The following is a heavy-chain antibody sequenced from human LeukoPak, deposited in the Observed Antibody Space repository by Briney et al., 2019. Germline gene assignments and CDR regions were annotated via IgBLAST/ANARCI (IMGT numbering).Heavy chain of an antibody. D-gene: IGHD2-15*01. CDR2: ISSSSSYI. CDR1: GSTFSSYS. V-gene: IGHV3-21*01. J-gene: IGHJ4*02. CDR3: ASASYCKGGSCYSVH. Sequence: GGSLRLSCAASGSTFSSYSMNWVRQAPGKGLEWVSSISSSSSYIYYADSVKGRFTISRDNAKKSLYLHMNSLRAEDTAVYYCASASYCKGGSCYSVHWGQGTLVSVSS.